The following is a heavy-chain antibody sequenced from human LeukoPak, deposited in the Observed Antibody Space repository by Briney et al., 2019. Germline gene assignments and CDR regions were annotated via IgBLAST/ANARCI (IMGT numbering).Heavy chain of an antibody. CDR1: GYSISSGYY. CDR2: IYHSGST. CDR3: ARGSYYDFWSGYYGYMDV. V-gene: IGHV4-38-2*02. J-gene: IGHJ6*03. Sequence: SETLSLTCTVSGYSISSGYYWGWIRQPPGKGLEWIGSIYHSGSTYYNPSLKSRVTISVDTSKNQFSLKLSSVTAADTAVYYCARGSYYDFWSGYYGYMDVWGKGTTVTVSS. D-gene: IGHD3-3*01.